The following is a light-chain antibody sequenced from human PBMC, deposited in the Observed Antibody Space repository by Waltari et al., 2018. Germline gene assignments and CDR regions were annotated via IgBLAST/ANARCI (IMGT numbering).Light chain of an antibody. CDR1: SSDVGTYNL. CDR3: SSYAGDRSVV. CDR2: EVS. Sequence: QSALPQPASVSGSPGQSITVSCTGTSSDVGTYNLVSWYQQYPGKAPKLLIYEVSQRPSGVSNRFSGSKSGNTASLTVYGLQAEDEAHYHCSSYAGDRSVVFGGGTKLTVL. J-gene: IGLJ2*01. V-gene: IGLV2-23*02.